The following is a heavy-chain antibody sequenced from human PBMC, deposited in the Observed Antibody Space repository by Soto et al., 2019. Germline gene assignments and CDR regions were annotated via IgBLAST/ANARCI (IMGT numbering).Heavy chain of an antibody. CDR2: ISAYNGNT. Sequence: AASVKVSCKASGYTFSKYGISWVRQAPGQGLERMGWISAYNGNTNYAQKLQGRVTMTTDISTSTAYMELRSLRSDDTAVYYCARQGRLVPMVRDDAFDIWGQGTMVTVSS. D-gene: IGHD3-10*01. J-gene: IGHJ3*02. CDR3: ARQGRLVPMVRDDAFDI. CDR1: GYTFSKYG. V-gene: IGHV1-18*01.